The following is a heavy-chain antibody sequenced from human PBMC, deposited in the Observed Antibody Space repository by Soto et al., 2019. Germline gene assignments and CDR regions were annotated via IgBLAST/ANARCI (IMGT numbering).Heavy chain of an antibody. J-gene: IGHJ4*02. V-gene: IGHV3-53*01. CDR1: GFTVSSNY. Sequence: GGSLRLSCAVSGFTVSSNYMSWVRQAPGKGLEWVSVIYSGGSTYYADSVKGRFTISRDNSKNTLYFQMNSLRAEDTAVYYCARGPYSSFDYWGQGTLVTVSS. D-gene: IGHD6-13*01. CDR3: ARGPYSSFDY. CDR2: IYSGGST.